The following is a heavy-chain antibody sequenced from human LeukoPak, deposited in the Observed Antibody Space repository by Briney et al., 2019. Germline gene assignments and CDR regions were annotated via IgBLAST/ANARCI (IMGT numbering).Heavy chain of an antibody. CDR2: ISSSSSYI. V-gene: IGHV3-21*01. D-gene: IGHD3-3*01. CDR3: TTCQYYDFWSGRWDAFDI. Sequence: GGSLRLSCAASGFTFSSYSMNWVRQAPGKGLEWVSSISSSSSYIYYADSVKGRFTISRDNAKNSLYLQMNSLRAEDTAVYYCTTCQYYDFWSGRWDAFDIWGQGTMVTVSS. CDR1: GFTFSSYS. J-gene: IGHJ3*02.